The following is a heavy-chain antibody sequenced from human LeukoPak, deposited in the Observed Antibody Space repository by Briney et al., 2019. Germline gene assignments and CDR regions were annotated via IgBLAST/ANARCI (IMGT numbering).Heavy chain of an antibody. D-gene: IGHD3-10*01. CDR2: IYYTGAT. V-gene: IGHV4-39*01. J-gene: IGHJ5*02. CDR3: ATQGVYKVNFFHP. Sequence: SETLSLNCTVSGGSINTYYWGWIRHTPGKGLEWIGTIYYTGATYYNPSLKSRAFISIGTSKKQFFLKLNSVTAADTAVYYCATQGVYKVNFFHPWGQGTLVTVSS. CDR1: GGSINTYY.